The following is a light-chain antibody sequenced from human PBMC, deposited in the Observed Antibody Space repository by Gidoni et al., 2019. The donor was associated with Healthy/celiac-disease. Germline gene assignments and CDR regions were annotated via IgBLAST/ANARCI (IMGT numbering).Light chain of an antibody. CDR2: GAS. V-gene: IGKV3-20*01. Sequence: EIVLTQSPGPLFLSPGERATLSCRARQSVSSSYLAWYQQKPGQAPRLLIYGASSRATGIPDRFSGSGSGTDFTLTISRLEPEDFAVYYCQQYGSSPPFTFGPGTKVDIK. CDR3: QQYGSSPPFT. CDR1: QSVSSSY. J-gene: IGKJ3*01.